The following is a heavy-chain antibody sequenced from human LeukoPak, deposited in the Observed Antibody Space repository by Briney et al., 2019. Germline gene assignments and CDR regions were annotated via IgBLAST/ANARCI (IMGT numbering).Heavy chain of an antibody. CDR3: ARDLNY. V-gene: IGHV3-53*01. CDR2: IDTGVNA. CDR1: GFTVSNNF. Sequence: GGSLRLSCAASGFTVSNNFMSWVRQAPGKGLEWVSIIDTGVNAYYADSVKGRFTISRDNSKNTLYLQMNSLRAEDTAVYYCARDLNYWGQGTLVTVSS. J-gene: IGHJ4*02.